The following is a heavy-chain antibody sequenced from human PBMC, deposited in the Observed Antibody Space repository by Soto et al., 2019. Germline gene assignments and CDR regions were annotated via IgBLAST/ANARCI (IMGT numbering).Heavy chain of an antibody. CDR3: ASAGCLGAVAAYY. J-gene: IGHJ4*02. CDR1: GGSISSGGYS. Sequence: QLQLQESGSGLVKPSQTLSLTCAVSGGSISSGGYSWSWIRQPRGKGLEWIGYIYHSGSTYYNPSHNSRVTKSVDMSKNQSSLKLSSVTAADTAVYYCASAGCLGAVAAYYWGQGTLFTVSS. CDR2: IYHSGST. V-gene: IGHV4-30-2*01. D-gene: IGHD6-19*01.